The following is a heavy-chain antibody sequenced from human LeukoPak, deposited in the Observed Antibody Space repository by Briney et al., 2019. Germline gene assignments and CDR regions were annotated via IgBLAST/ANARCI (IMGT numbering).Heavy chain of an antibody. J-gene: IGHJ3*02. CDR2: IWYDGSHK. Sequence: GGSLRLSCVASGFTFSRYGMHWVRQAPGKGLEWVAIIWYDGSHKYYADSVKGRFTISRDTSKNTLYLQMDSLRAEDTAVYYCASGDTTGYSGDAFNIWGQGTMVTVSS. D-gene: IGHD3-22*01. CDR3: ASGDTTGYSGDAFNI. CDR1: GFTFSRYG. V-gene: IGHV3-33*03.